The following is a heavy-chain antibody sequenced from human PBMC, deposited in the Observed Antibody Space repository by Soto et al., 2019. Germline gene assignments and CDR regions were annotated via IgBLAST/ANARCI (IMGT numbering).Heavy chain of an antibody. J-gene: IGHJ4*01. D-gene: IGHD3-22*01. CDR3: TTDSYSTIIIVHFDY. V-gene: IGHV3-15*07. CDR1: GFTFSNAW. Sequence: GGSLRLSCAASGFTFSNAWINWVRQAPGKGLEWVGRIKSKTDGGTTDFAEPVKGRFAISRDDSNNMVYLQMSSLKIEDTAVYYCTTDSYSTIIIVHFDYWGHGTLVTV. CDR2: IKSKTDGGTT.